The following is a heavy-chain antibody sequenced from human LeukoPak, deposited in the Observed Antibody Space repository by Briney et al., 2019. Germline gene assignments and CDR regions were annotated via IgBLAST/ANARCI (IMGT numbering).Heavy chain of an antibody. V-gene: IGHV3-74*01. D-gene: IGHD4-11*01. CDR3: AKDMQFGYSNYDAFDI. CDR2: INPDGSQT. Sequence: GGSLRLSCAASGFTFNTYWMHWVRQAPGKGLVWVSHINPDGSQTNYADSVTGRFTISRDNAKNTLYLQMNSLRAEDTAVYYCAKDMQFGYSNYDAFDIWGQGTMVTVSS. CDR1: GFTFNTYW. J-gene: IGHJ3*02.